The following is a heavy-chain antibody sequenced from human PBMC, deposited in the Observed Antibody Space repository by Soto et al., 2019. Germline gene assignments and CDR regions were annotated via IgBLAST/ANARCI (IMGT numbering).Heavy chain of an antibody. D-gene: IGHD6-6*01. J-gene: IGHJ4*02. CDR2: IWYDGSNE. Sequence: GGSLRLSCAASGFIFSDFAMHWVRQAPDKGLEWVAEIWYDGSNEYYGDSVKGRFTISRDNSKNTLYLQLNSLRAEDTAVYYCARVPEAGRPLFDYWGQGALVTVSS. CDR1: GFIFSDFA. V-gene: IGHV3-33*01. CDR3: ARVPEAGRPLFDY.